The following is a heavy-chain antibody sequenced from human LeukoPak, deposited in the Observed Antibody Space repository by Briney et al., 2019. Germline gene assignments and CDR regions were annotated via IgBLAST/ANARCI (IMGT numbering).Heavy chain of an antibody. CDR3: ARHGVGDGYNLGY. V-gene: IGHV5-51*01. D-gene: IGHD5-24*01. CDR2: IYPGDSDT. J-gene: IGHJ4*02. Sequence: GESLKISCQGSGYSFSTYWIGWVRQMPGKGLEWMGIIYPGDSDTKYSPSFQGQVTISVDKSISTAYLQWSGLKASDTAMYYCARHGVGDGYNLGYWGQGTLVTVSS. CDR1: GYSFSTYW.